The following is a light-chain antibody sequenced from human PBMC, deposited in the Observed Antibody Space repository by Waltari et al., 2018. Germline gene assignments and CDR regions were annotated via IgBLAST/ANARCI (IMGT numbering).Light chain of an antibody. CDR2: DVS. CDR3: SSYTRSSSL. J-gene: IGLJ1*01. Sequence: QSALTQPASVSGSPGQSITISCTGTSSDVGGYNYVSWYQQHPGKAPKLMIYDVSNRPAGVSNRFSGSKSGNTPSLTISGLQAEDEADYYCSSYTRSSSLFGTGTKVTVL. V-gene: IGLV2-14*03. CDR1: SSDVGGYNY.